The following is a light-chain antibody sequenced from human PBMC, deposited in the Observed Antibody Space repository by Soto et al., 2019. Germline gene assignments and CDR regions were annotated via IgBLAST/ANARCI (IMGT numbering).Light chain of an antibody. V-gene: IGKV3-20*01. CDR1: QTIRSNY. Sequence: ETVLTQSPGTLSLSPGERATLSCRASQTIRSNYLAWYRQTPGQAPRLLINGASNRATGIADRFSGSGSGTDFTLIISRLEPEDFSLYYCQQYGSSPWTFGQGTKVEIK. J-gene: IGKJ1*01. CDR2: GAS. CDR3: QQYGSSPWT.